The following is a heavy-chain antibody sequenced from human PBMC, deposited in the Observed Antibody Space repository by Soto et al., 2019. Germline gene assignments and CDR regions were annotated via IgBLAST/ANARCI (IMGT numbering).Heavy chain of an antibody. CDR2: IRGGGNT. Sequence: EVQLVESVGGLVQPGGSLRLSCAASGFTVSTDWMYWVRQAPGKGLEWVSVIRGGGNTFYADSVEGRFTISRDNSKNTVYLQMNGLRVEDTAMYYCVRENYYYGMDVWGQGTTVTVSS. CDR3: VRENYYYGMDV. J-gene: IGHJ6*02. V-gene: IGHV3-66*01. CDR1: GFTVSTDW.